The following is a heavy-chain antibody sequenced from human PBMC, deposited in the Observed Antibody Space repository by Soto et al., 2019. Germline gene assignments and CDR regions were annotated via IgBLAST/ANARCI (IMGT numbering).Heavy chain of an antibody. CDR2: ISAYNGNT. Sequence: ASVKVPCKASGYTFTSYGISWVRPAPGQGLEWMGWISAYNGNTNYAQKLQGRVTMTTDTSTSTAYMELRSLRSDDTAVYYCARDQERSSGWPFDYWGQGTLVTVSS. CDR1: GYTFTSYG. CDR3: ARDQERSSGWPFDY. V-gene: IGHV1-18*01. D-gene: IGHD6-19*01. J-gene: IGHJ4*02.